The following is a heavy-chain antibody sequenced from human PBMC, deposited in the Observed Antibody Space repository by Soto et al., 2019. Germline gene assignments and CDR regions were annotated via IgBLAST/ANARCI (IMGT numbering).Heavy chain of an antibody. CDR2: ISYDGSNK. V-gene: IGHV3-30-3*01. D-gene: IGHD6-6*01. CDR3: ARDFTPSYSSSSPADY. CDR1: GFTFSSYA. J-gene: IGHJ4*02. Sequence: GGSLRLSCAASGFTFSSYAMHWVRQAPGKGLEWVAVISYDGSNKYYADSVKGRFTISRDNSKNTLYLQMNSLRAEDTAVYYCARDFTPSYSSSSPADYWGQGTLVTVSS.